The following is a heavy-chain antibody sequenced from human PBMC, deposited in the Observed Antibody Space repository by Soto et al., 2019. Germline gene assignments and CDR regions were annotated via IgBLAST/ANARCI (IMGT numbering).Heavy chain of an antibody. CDR2: IIPILGIA. D-gene: IGHD3-9*01. V-gene: IGHV1-69*02. Sequence: GASVKVSCKASGGTFSSYTISWVRQAPGQGLEWMGRIIPILGIANYAQKFQGRVTITADKSTSTAYMELSSLRSEDTAVYYCARGSYDILTGYYYYMDVWGKATTVTVSS. CDR1: GGTFSSYT. J-gene: IGHJ6*03. CDR3: ARGSYDILTGYYYYMDV.